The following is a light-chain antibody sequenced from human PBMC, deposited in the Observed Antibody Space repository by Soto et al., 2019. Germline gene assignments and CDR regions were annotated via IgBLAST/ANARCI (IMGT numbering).Light chain of an antibody. CDR3: QQTFSRPYT. J-gene: IGKJ2*01. V-gene: IGKV1-39*01. CDR1: QIVRSN. Sequence: DIQLTQSPSSLSASVGDRVTITCRASQIVRSNLNWYRQKPGKVPELLIYAASTLQPGVPSRFRGSGSGTDFTLTVSSLQPEDFATYHCQQTFSRPYTFGQGTKVDIK. CDR2: AAS.